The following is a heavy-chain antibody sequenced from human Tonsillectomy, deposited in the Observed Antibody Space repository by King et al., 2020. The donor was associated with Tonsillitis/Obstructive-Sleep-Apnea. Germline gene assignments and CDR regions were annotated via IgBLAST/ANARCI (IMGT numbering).Heavy chain of an antibody. V-gene: IGHV3-33*01. D-gene: IGHD1-26*01. CDR1: GFSFRNYG. J-gene: IGHJ5*02. CDR2: IWYDGSKK. CDR3: ARARVLKGGFDP. Sequence: QLVQSGGGVVQPGRSLRLSCGASGFSFRNYGMHWVRQAPGKGLEWVALIWYDGSKKYYADSVKGRFTISRDNSKNRLYLQMNSLRAEDTAVYYCARARVLKGGFDPWGQGTLVTVSS.